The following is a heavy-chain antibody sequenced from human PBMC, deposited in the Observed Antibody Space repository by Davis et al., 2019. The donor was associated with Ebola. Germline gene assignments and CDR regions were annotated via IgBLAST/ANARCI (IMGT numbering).Heavy chain of an antibody. Sequence: SETLSLTCAVSGYSIRSGYYWGWIRQPPGKGLEWIVNIYHSGSTYYNPSLKSRVTISVDTSKNQLSLKLSSVTAADTAVYFCARLSGLFSSSAGALYFDLWGRGTLVSVSS. J-gene: IGHJ2*01. CDR1: GYSIRSGYY. V-gene: IGHV4-38-2*01. CDR3: ARLSGLFSSSAGALYFDL. D-gene: IGHD6-6*01. CDR2: IYHSGST.